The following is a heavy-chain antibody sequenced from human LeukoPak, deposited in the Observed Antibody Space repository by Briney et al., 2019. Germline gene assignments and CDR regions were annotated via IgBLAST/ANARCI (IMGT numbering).Heavy chain of an antibody. V-gene: IGHV3-11*04. CDR3: ASGDFGHAYDF. CDR2: ISKTLTTI. J-gene: IGHJ3*01. D-gene: IGHD3/OR15-3a*01. CDR1: GFTFSNYY. Sequence: PGGSLRLSCAASGFTFSNYYMSWIRQAPGKGLEWVSYISKTLTTIYYADSVRGRFTISRDNVKNSLFLDMNSLRAEDTAMYYCASGDFGHAYDFWGQGTMVTVSS.